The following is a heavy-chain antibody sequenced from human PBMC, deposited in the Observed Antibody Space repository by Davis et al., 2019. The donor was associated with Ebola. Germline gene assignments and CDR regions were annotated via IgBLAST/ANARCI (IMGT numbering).Heavy chain of an antibody. Sequence: GESLKISCAASGFTFSSYWMHWVRQAPGKGLVWVSRINSDGSSTSYADSVKGRFTISRDNAKNSLYLQMNSLRAEDTALYYCAKDIDSSGWYYFDYWGQGTLVTVSS. J-gene: IGHJ4*02. CDR2: INSDGSST. CDR3: AKDIDSSGWYYFDY. D-gene: IGHD6-19*01. V-gene: IGHV3-74*01. CDR1: GFTFSSYW.